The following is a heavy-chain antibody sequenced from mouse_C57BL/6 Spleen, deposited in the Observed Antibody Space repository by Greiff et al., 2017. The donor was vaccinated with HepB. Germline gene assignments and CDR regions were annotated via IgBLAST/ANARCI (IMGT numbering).Heavy chain of an antibody. CDR2: IRSKSNNYAT. CDR3: VRGYDGYYAWYFDV. J-gene: IGHJ1*03. CDR1: GFSFNTYA. Sequence: EVKLVESGGGLVQPKGSLKLSCAASGFSFNTYAMNWVRQAPGKGLEWVARIRSKSNNYATYYADSVKDRFTISRDDSESMLYLQMNNLKTEDTAMYYCVRGYDGYYAWYFDVWGTGTTVTVSS. V-gene: IGHV10-1*01. D-gene: IGHD2-3*01.